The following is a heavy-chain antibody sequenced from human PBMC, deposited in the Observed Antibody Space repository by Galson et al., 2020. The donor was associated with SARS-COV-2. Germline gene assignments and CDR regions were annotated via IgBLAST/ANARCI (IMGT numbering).Heavy chain of an antibody. CDR1: GFTFSSYH. CDR3: VPRITNRPDGGGLDY. D-gene: IGHD6-6*01. V-gene: IGHV3-64D*06. J-gene: IGHJ4*02. CDR2: ISSDGGYP. Sequence: GGSLRLSCSGSGFTFSSYHMNWVRQPPGKGLEYVSAISSDGGYPYYADSVKGRFTISRDNSKNTLYLQMSSLRIEDTAVYFCVPRITNRPDGGGLDYWGQGTLVTVSS.